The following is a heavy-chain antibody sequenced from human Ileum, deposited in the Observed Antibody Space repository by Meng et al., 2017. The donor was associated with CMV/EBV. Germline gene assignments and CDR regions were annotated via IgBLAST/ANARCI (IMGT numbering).Heavy chain of an antibody. Sequence: GESLKISCTASGFIFSTYAMSWVRQAPGKGLEWVSGIVSHNGGTTYYADSVKGRFTISRDNSKNTLYLQMDSLRAEDTAVYYCAKDSGGYCSGGSCYSTDWGQGVLVTVSS. CDR3: AKDSGGYCSGGSCYSTD. D-gene: IGHD2-15*01. V-gene: IGHV3-23*01. CDR2: IVSHNGGTT. J-gene: IGHJ4*02. CDR1: GFIFSTYA.